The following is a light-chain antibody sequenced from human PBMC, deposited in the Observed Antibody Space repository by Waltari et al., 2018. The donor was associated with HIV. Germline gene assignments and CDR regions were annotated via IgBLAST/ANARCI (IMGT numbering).Light chain of an antibody. CDR2: DVT. CDR1: SSDVGRYNY. Sequence: QSALTQPASVSASPGQSITLSCTGASSDVGRYNYFSGYQHHPGKAPKLIINDVTNRPAGVSNRFAGSKSGTTAALTISELQAEDEADYYCSSYTGSRTVVFGGGTNLTVL. J-gene: IGLJ2*01. V-gene: IGLV2-14*03. CDR3: SSYTGSRTVV.